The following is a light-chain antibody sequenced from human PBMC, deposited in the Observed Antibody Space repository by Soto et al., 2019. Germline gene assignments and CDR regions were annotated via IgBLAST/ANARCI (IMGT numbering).Light chain of an antibody. J-gene: IGLJ3*02. CDR2: STS. CDR1: TGAVTSTHY. CDR3: QLYYGATRV. Sequence: QTVVTQEPSLTVSLGGTVTLTCSSSTGAVTSTHYANWFQQKPGQPPRSLIYSTSNKYSWTPARFSGSLLGGSAALTLSDVPPEDEADYYCQLYYGATRVFGGGTKLTVL. V-gene: IGLV7-43*01.